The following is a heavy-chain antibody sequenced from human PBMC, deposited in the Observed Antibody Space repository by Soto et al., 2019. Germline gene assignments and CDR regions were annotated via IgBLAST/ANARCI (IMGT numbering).Heavy chain of an antibody. CDR3: AKASTSAYYPHLDY. CDR2: IWFDGTEE. V-gene: IGHV3-33*06. J-gene: IGHJ4*02. Sequence: QVQLVESGGGWVQPGRSLRLSCAASGFTFSSYGLTWVRQAPGKGLEGVAIIWFDGTEEHYADSVKGRFTISRDNFKNTLSLQKNSLRAEDTAVYYCAKASTSAYYPHLDYWGQGTLVTVSS. CDR1: GFTFSSYG. D-gene: IGHD3-22*01.